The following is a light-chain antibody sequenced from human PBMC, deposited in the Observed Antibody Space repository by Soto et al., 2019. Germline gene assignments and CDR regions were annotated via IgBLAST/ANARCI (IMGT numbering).Light chain of an antibody. Sequence: DIVMTQSPATLSVAPGERVTFSCRASQGVSRKLAWYQHKPGQAPRLLISGASAGATGIPARFSGSGSGTEFTLTISSLQSEDCAIYYCQQYHTWPITFGGRIKVDIK. CDR3: QQYHTWPIT. J-gene: IGKJ4*01. CDR1: QGVSRK. CDR2: GAS. V-gene: IGKV3-15*01.